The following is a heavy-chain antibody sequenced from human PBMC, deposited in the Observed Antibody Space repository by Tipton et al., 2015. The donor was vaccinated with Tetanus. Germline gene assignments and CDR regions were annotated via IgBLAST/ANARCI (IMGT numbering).Heavy chain of an antibody. Sequence: TLSLTCTVSGGSISSYYWSWIRQPPGKGLEWIGYIYYSGSTNYNPSLKSRVTISVDTSTNQFSLKLSSVTAADTAVYYCARTKKRGNHDYWGQGTPVTVSS. CDR3: ARTKKRGNHDY. V-gene: IGHV4-59*01. D-gene: IGHD3-10*01. J-gene: IGHJ4*02. CDR1: GGSISSYY. CDR2: IYYSGST.